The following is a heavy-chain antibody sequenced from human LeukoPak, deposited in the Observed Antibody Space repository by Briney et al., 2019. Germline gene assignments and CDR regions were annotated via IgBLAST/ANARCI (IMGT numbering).Heavy chain of an antibody. CDR2: IYYSGST. V-gene: IGHV4-39*01. CDR1: GGSISSSSYY. J-gene: IGHJ5*02. Sequence: SETLSLTRTVSGGSISSSSYYWGWIRQPPGKGLEWIGSIYYSGSTYYNPSLKSRVTISVDTSKNQFSLKLSSVTAADTAVYYCASHPTYYYGSGSYYPDNWFDPWGQGTLVTVSS. D-gene: IGHD3-10*01. CDR3: ASHPTYYYGSGSYYPDNWFDP.